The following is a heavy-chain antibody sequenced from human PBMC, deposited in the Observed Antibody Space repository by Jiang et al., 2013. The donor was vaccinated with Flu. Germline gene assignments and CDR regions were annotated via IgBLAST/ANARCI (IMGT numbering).Heavy chain of an antibody. V-gene: IGHV4-34*01. Sequence: LLKPSETLSLTCAVYGGSFSGYYWSWIRQPPGKGLEWIGEINHSGSTNYNPSLKSRVTISVDTSKNQFSLKLSSVTAADTAVYYCARGERGITMVRGVIRWFDPWGQGTLVTVSS. CDR1: GGSFSGYY. CDR2: INHSGST. J-gene: IGHJ5*02. CDR3: ARGERGITMVRGVIRWFDP. D-gene: IGHD3-10*01.